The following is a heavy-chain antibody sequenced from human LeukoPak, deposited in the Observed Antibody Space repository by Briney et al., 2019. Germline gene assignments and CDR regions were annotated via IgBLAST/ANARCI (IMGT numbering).Heavy chain of an antibody. D-gene: IGHD5-12*01. CDR3: ARMGGYSGYATR. J-gene: IGHJ4*02. CDR1: GGSISTYY. V-gene: IGHV4-59*08. CDR2: IHYSGTT. Sequence: KPSETLTLPCTVSGGSISTYYLSWLRQPPGKGLEWLGYIHYSGTTNYNPSLKNRVTISLDTSKNQFYLHMGSVTAADTAVYFCARMGGYSGYATRWGQGILVTVSS.